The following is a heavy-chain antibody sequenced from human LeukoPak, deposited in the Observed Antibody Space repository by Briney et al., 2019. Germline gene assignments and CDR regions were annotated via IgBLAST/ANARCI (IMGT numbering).Heavy chain of an antibody. J-gene: IGHJ6*03. CDR2: IYASGST. CDR1: GDSIRSGSYY. V-gene: IGHV4-61*02. CDR3: AREGSGWDEEDYNYYYYMDV. Sequence: PSETLSLTCSVSGDSIRSGSYYGRWIRQPAGKGLECSGRIYASGSTNYNPSLKSRFTISVHTSNNQFSLKLTSVAAADTAVYYCAREGSGWDEEDYNYYYYMDVWGKGTAVTISS. D-gene: IGHD6-19*01.